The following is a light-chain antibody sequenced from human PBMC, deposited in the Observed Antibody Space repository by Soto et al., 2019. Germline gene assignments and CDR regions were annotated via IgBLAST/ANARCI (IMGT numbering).Light chain of an antibody. CDR2: GAS. Sequence: EIVMTQSPATLSVSPGERATLSCRASHSVSSNLAWYQQKPGQAPRLLIYGASTRATGIPARFSGSGSGTEFTLTISSLQSEDFAVYYCQQYNNWPPVWAFGQGTKVEIK. CDR3: QQYNNWPPVWA. V-gene: IGKV3-15*01. J-gene: IGKJ1*01. CDR1: HSVSSN.